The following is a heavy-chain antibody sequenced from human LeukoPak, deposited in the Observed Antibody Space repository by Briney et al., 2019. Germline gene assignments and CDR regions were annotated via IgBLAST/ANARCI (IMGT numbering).Heavy chain of an antibody. J-gene: IGHJ4*02. Sequence: GGSLKLSCAASGFTVSGNYMSWVRQAPGKGLEWVSVIYTAGSTYNADSVKGRFTISRDKSKNTLYLQMNTLRAEDTAVYFCAGGNTWPGLSYWGQGTLLTVSS. V-gene: IGHV3-53*01. D-gene: IGHD6-25*01. CDR1: GFTVSGNY. CDR3: AGGNTWPGLSY. CDR2: IYTAGST.